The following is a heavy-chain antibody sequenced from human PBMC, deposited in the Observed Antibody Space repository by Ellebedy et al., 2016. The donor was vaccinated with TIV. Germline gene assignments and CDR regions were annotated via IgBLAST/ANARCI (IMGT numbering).Heavy chain of an antibody. J-gene: IGHJ6*02. CDR1: GDSVSSNSAA. D-gene: IGHD3-9*01. V-gene: IGHV6-1*01. Sequence: SQTLSLTCXISGDSVSSNSAAWNWIRQSPSRGLEWLGRTYYRSKWYNDYAVSVKSRITINPDTSKNQFSLQLNSVTPEDTAVYYCARGDVLRYFDYYYYGMDVWGQGTTVTVSS. CDR2: TYYRSKWYN. CDR3: ARGDVLRYFDYYYYGMDV.